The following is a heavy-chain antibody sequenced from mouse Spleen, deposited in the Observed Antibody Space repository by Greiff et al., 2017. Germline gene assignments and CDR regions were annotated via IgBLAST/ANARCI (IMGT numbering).Heavy chain of an antibody. CDR1: GYTFTSYW. CDR2: IYPGDGDT. J-gene: IGHJ4*01. V-gene: IGHV1-87*01. CDR3: ARSSGYPYYYAMDY. D-gene: IGHD1-2*01. Sequence: VQLQQSGAELARPGASVKLSCKASGYTFTSYWMQWVKQRPGQGLEWIGAIYPGDGDTRYTQKFKGKATLTADKSSSTAYMQLSSLASEDSAVYYCARSSGYPYYYAMDYWGQGTSVTVSS.